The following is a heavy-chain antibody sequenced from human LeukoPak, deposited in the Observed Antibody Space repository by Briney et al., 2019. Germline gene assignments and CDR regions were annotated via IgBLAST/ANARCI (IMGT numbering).Heavy chain of an antibody. CDR2: ISSSGSTI. CDR3: ARDGDSYGYGIDY. D-gene: IGHD5-18*01. Sequence: PGGSLRLSCSASGFTFSIYEMNWVRQAPGKGLEWVSYISSSGSTIYYADSVKGRFTISRANAKNSLYLQMNSLRGEDTAIYYCARDGDSYGYGIDYWGQGTLVTVSP. CDR1: GFTFSIYE. J-gene: IGHJ4*02. V-gene: IGHV3-48*03.